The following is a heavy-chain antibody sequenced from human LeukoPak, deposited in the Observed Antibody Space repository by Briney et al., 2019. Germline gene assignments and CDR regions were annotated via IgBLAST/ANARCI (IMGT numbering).Heavy chain of an antibody. J-gene: IGHJ4*02. Sequence: LSGGSLRLSCAASGFTFSNYAMSWVRQAPGKGLEWVSGLSTSGGGIYYADSVKGRFTISRDNSMNTLYLQMYSLRADDTAVYYCARDGFDYYDSSGYYYFNSWGQGTLVTVSS. CDR3: ARDGFDYYDSSGYYYFNS. V-gene: IGHV3-23*01. D-gene: IGHD3-22*01. CDR2: LSTSGGGI. CDR1: GFTFSNYA.